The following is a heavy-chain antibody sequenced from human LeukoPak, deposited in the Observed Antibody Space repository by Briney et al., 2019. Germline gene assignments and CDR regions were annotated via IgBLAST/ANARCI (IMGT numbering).Heavy chain of an antibody. CDR2: ISDSGDST. CDR1: GFTFSSYA. CDR3: TRYNNDHFDY. V-gene: IGHV3-23*01. D-gene: IGHD1-14*01. Sequence: PGGSLRLSCAASGFTFSSYAINWVRRAPGRGLEWVSVISDSGDSTYYADSVKGRFTISRDNSKNTMSVQMDDLRAEDTAVYYCTRYNNDHFDYWGQGTLVTVSS. J-gene: IGHJ4*02.